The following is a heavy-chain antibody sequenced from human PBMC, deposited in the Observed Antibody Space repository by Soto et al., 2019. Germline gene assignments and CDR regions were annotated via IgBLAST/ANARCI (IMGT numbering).Heavy chain of an antibody. CDR2: IIPILGIA. CDR1: GGTFSSYT. V-gene: IGHV1-69*02. CDR3: TALGELSSDY. D-gene: IGHD3-16*02. Sequence: QVQLVQSGAEVRKPGSSVKVSCKASGGTFSSYTISWVRQAPGQGLEWMGRIIPILGIANYAQKFQGRVTITADKSTSTAYMELSSLRSEDTAVYYCTALGELSSDYWGQGTLVTVTS. J-gene: IGHJ4*02.